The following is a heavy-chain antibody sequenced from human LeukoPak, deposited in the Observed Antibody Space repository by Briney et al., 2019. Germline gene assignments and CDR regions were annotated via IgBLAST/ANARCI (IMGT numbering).Heavy chain of an antibody. CDR1: GASISSSNDY. V-gene: IGHV4-39*01. J-gene: IGHJ4*02. D-gene: IGHD6-19*01. CDR2: IYYGGSS. CDR3: ARLSSAWYPTFDF. Sequence: SETLSLTCIVSGASISSSNDYWGWIRQPPGKGLEWIGSIYYGGSSHYNPSLKSRVTTSVDTSRNLFSLKLSSVTAADTAVYYCARLSSAWYPTFDFWGQGTLVTVSS.